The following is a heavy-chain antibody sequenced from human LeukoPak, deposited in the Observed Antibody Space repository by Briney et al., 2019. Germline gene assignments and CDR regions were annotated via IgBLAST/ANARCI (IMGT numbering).Heavy chain of an antibody. J-gene: IGHJ4*02. CDR2: ISGSGGST. V-gene: IGHV3-23*01. Sequence: GGSLRLSCAASGFTFSSYAMSWVRQAPGKGLEWVSAISGSGGSTYYADSVKGRFTISRDNAKNSLYLQMNSLRAEDTAVYYCARGIVGATPNDYWGQGTLVTVSS. CDR1: GFTFSSYA. D-gene: IGHD1-26*01. CDR3: ARGIVGATPNDY.